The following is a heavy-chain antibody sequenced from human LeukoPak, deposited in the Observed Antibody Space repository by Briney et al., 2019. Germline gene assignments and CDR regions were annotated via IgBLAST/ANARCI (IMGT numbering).Heavy chain of an antibody. V-gene: IGHV4-39*01. CDR2: IYYSGST. J-gene: IGHJ6*02. D-gene: IGHD2-15*01. CDR3: ASGRRGLLLNYYGMDV. CDR1: GGSISSSSYY. Sequence: PSETLSLTCTVSGGSISSSSYYWGWIRQPPGKGLEWIGNIYYSGSTYYNPSLKSRVTISVDTSKDQFSLKLSSVTAADTAVYYCASGRRGLLLNYYGMDVWGQGTTVTVSS.